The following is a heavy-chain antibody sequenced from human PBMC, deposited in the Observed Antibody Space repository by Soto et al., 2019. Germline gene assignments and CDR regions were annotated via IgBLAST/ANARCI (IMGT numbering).Heavy chain of an antibody. CDR2: IIPSFGTA. CDR1: GGTFSSYA. D-gene: IGHD2-15*01. CDR3: ARSHTGVSFYYGMEV. V-gene: IGHV1-69*05. Sequence: QVQLVQSGAAVKKPGSSVKVSCKASGGTFSSYAISWVRQAPGQGLEWMGGIIPSFGTANYAQKFQGRVAITSDESTSTDYMELSSLRSEDTAGYYCARSHTGVSFYYGMEVWGQGTTVTVSS. J-gene: IGHJ6*02.